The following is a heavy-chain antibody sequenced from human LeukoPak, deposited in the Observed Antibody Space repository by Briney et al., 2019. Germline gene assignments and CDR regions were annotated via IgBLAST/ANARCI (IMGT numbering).Heavy chain of an antibody. V-gene: IGHV3-20*04. CDR2: INWNGGST. J-gene: IGHJ3*02. D-gene: IGHD4-17*01. Sequence: GSLRLSCAASGFTFYYYGMSWVRPAPGKGLEWVSGINWNGGSTGYADSVKGRFTISRDNAKNSLYLQMNSLRAEDTALYYCARERPLGTVTTDAFDIWGQGTMVTVSS. CDR3: ARERPLGTVTTDAFDI. CDR1: GFTFYYYG.